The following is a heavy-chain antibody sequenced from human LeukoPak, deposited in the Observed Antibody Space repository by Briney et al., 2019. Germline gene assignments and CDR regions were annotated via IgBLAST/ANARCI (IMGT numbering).Heavy chain of an antibody. CDR2: ISGSGGST. CDR1: GFTFNTYA. J-gene: IGHJ4*02. V-gene: IGHV3-23*01. Sequence: GGSLRLSCAASGFTFNTYAMSWVRQAPGKGLEWVSAISGSGGSTYYADSVKGRFTISRDNSKNTLYLQMNSLRAEDTAVYYCAKAPTMIVVVTAYYFDYWGQGTLVTVSS. D-gene: IGHD3-22*01. CDR3: AKAPTMIVVVTAYYFDY.